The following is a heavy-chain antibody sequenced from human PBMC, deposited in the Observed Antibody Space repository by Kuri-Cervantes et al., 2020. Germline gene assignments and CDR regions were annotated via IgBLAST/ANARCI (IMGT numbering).Heavy chain of an antibody. CDR3: AKVISAELWFGELSFYYYYGMDV. J-gene: IGHJ6*02. CDR2: ISYDGSNK. Sequence: GGSLRLSCAASGFTFSSYAMHWVRQAPGKGLEWVAVISYDGSNKYYADSVKGRFTISRDNSKNTLYLQMNSLRAEDTAVYYCAKVISAELWFGELSFYYYYGMDVWGQGTTVTVSS. CDR1: GFTFSSYA. V-gene: IGHV3-30-3*01. D-gene: IGHD3-10*01.